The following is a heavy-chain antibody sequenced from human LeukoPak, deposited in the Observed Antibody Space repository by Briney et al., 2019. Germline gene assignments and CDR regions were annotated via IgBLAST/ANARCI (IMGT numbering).Heavy chain of an antibody. CDR1: GYTFTSYG. V-gene: IGHV1-18*01. CDR2: ISAYNGNT. CDR3: ARGEVLRFLEWLLPIDY. Sequence: ASVKVSCKASGYTFTSYGISWVRQAPGQGLEWMGWISAYNGNTNYAQKLQGRVTMTRDTSISTAYMELSRLRSDDTAVYYCARGEVLRFLEWLLPIDYWGQGTLVTVSS. J-gene: IGHJ4*02. D-gene: IGHD3-3*01.